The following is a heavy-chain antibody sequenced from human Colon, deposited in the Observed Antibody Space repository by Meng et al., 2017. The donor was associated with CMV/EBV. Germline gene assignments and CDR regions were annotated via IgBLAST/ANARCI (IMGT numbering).Heavy chain of an antibody. V-gene: IGHV1-18*01. J-gene: IGHJ4*02. CDR1: GYTFSTFG. Sequence: ASVKVSCKASGYTFSTFGISWVRQAPGQGPEWMGWISPYSGQTNSAQKFQGRLTLTTDTSTSTAYMDLRRLRSDDTAVYYCVRALDDGGGQFRDFWGQGTPVTVSS. CDR3: VRALDDGGGQFRDF. D-gene: IGHD2-15*01. CDR2: ISPYSGQT.